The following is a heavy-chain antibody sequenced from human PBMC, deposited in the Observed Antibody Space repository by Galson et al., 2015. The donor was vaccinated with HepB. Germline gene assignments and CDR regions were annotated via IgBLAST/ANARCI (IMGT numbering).Heavy chain of an antibody. CDR1: GYTFTSYY. D-gene: IGHD3-16*01. CDR2: INPSGGST. V-gene: IGHV1-46*01. Sequence: SVKVSCKASGYTFTSYYMHWVRQAPGQGLEWMGIINPSGGSTSYAQKFQGRVTMTRDTSTSTVYMGLSSLRSEDTAVYYCARVGITFGSPYYGMDVWGQGTTVTVSS. CDR3: ARVGITFGSPYYGMDV. J-gene: IGHJ6*02.